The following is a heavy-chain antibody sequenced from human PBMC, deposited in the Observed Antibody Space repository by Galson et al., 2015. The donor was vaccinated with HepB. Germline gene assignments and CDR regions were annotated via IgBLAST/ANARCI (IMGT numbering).Heavy chain of an antibody. Sequence: CAISGDSVSSNSAAWNWIRQSPSRGLEWLGRTYYRSKWYNDYAVSVKSRITINPDTSKNQFSLQLNSVTPEDTAVYYCARGAGIAVAGNCYYYGRDVWGQGTTVTVSS. CDR1: GDSVSSNSAA. V-gene: IGHV6-1*01. CDR3: ARGAGIAVAGNCYYYGRDV. D-gene: IGHD6-19*01. CDR2: TYYRSKWYN. J-gene: IGHJ6*02.